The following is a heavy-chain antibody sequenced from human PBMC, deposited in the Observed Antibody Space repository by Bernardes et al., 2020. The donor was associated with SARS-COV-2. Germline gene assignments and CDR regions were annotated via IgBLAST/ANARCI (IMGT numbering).Heavy chain of an antibody. CDR3: VGSSCGIDCYIGGLRSWDYGMDV. CDR2: IYSSGTT. CDR1: SGSISNSNYY. J-gene: IGHJ6*02. V-gene: IGHV4-39*01. D-gene: IGHD2-21*02. Sequence: SETLSLTCTVSSGSISNSNYYWGWIRQPPGKGLEWIGSIYSSGTTYKNPSLQSRVTKSVDTSKNQFSLRLTSVTAADTAVYYCVGSSCGIDCYIGGLRSWDYGMDVWGHGTTVTVSS.